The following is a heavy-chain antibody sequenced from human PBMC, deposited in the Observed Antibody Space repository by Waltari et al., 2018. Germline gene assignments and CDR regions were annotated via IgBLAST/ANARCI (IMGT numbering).Heavy chain of an antibody. Sequence: EVQLVESGGGLVQPGGSLRLSCAASGFTFSSYSMNWVRQAPGKGLEWVSYVSSSSSTIYYADSVKGRFTISRDNAKNSLYLQMNSLRAEDTAVYYCARVLFGGDYLSPFDYWGQGTLVTVSS. CDR3: ARVLFGGDYLSPFDY. CDR2: VSSSSSTI. CDR1: GFTFSSYS. V-gene: IGHV3-48*04. J-gene: IGHJ4*02. D-gene: IGHD4-17*01.